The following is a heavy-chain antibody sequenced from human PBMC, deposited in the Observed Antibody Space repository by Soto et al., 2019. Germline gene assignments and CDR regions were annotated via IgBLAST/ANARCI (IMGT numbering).Heavy chain of an antibody. D-gene: IGHD3-3*01. CDR1: GYTFTSYD. CDR2: MNPNSGNT. V-gene: IGHV1-8*01. J-gene: IGHJ4*02. CDR3: ARGITIFGVVNDY. Sequence: ASVKVSCKASGYTFTSYDINWVRQATGQGLEWMGWMNPNSGNTGYAQKFQGRVTMTTDTSTSTAYMELRSLRSDDTAVYYCARGITIFGVVNDYWGQGTLVTVSS.